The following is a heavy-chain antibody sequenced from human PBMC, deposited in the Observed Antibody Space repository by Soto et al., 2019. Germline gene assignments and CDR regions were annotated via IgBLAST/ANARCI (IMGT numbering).Heavy chain of an antibody. CDR1: GGTFSSYA. CDR3: ARDRIVVVVGYYYGMDV. D-gene: IGHD2-15*01. CDR2: IIPIFGTA. V-gene: IGHV1-69*01. Sequence: QVQLVQSGAEVQKPGSSVKVSCKASGGTFSSYAISWVRQAPGQGLEWMGGIIPIFGTANYAQKFQGRVTITADESTSTAYMELSSLRSEDTAVYYCARDRIVVVVGYYYGMDVWGQGTTVTVSS. J-gene: IGHJ6*02.